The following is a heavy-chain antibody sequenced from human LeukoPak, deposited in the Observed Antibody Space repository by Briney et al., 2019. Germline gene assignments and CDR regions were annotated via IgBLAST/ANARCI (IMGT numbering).Heavy chain of an antibody. J-gene: IGHJ4*02. CDR1: GFSVSNNY. CDR3: TTLTPVYTMVRGGGDYFDY. Sequence: PGRSLTPACPASGFSVSNNYMSWVRQAPGKWLEWVGCIKIKTDGGTTDYAAPVKGRFTISRYDSKNTLYLQMNSLKTEDTAVYYCTTLTPVYTMVRGGGDYFDYWGQGSLVTVSS. D-gene: IGHD3-10*01. CDR2: IKIKTDGGTT. V-gene: IGHV3-15*01.